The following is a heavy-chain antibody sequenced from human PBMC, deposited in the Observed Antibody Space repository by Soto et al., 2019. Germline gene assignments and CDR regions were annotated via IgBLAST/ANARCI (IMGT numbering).Heavy chain of an antibody. V-gene: IGHV1-46*01. J-gene: IGHJ6*02. CDR3: ARGGCSSTSCYNRGGEGSYCYGMDV. CDR1: GYTFTSYY. D-gene: IGHD2-2*02. Sequence: ASVKVSCKASGYTFTSYYMHWVRQAPGQGLEWMGIINPSGGSTSYAQKFQGRVTMTRDTSTSTVYMELSSLRSEDTAVYYCARGGCSSTSCYNRGGEGSYCYGMDVWGQGTTVTVSS. CDR2: INPSGGST.